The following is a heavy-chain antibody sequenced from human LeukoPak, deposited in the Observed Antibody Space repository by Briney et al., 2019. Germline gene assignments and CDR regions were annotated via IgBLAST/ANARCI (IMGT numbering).Heavy chain of an antibody. J-gene: IGHJ4*02. D-gene: IGHD3-10*01. CDR1: GGTFRSYA. Sequence: VKVSCMASGGTFRSYAISWVRQAPGQGLEWMGGIIHMFGTANNVQRFQGRDTLTADESTSTGYMELSSLRGEGTAVYYWARVGVGFPGSFYKTLGYFDYWGQGTLVTVSS. CDR3: ARVGVGFPGSFYKTLGYFDY. CDR2: IIHMFGTA. V-gene: IGHV1-69*13.